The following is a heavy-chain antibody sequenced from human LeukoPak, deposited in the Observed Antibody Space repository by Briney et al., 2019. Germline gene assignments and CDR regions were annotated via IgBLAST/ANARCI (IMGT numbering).Heavy chain of an antibody. CDR3: AREDSGYGTYDY. CDR2: IYYSGGT. J-gene: IGHJ4*02. V-gene: IGHV4-59*01. Sequence: PSETLSLTCTVSGGSISSYYWSWIRQPPGKGLVWIGYIYYSGGTNYNPVLKSRVTMSVDTSRNQFSLKLYSVTGADTAVYYCAREDSGYGTYDYWGQGTLVTVSS. CDR1: GGSISSYY. D-gene: IGHD5-12*01.